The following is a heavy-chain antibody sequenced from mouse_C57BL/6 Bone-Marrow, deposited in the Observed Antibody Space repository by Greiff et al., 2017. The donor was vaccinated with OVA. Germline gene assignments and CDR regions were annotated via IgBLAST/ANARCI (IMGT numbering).Heavy chain of an antibody. CDR3: ARRRSSGYEFAY. D-gene: IGHD3-2*02. J-gene: IGHJ3*01. CDR1: GYSFTGYY. CDR2: INPSTGGT. V-gene: IGHV1-42*01. Sequence: EVQVVESGPELVKPGASVKISCKASGYSFTGYYMNWVKQSPEKSLEWIGEINPSTGGTTYNQKFKAKATLTVDKSSSTAYMQLKSLTSEDSAVYYCARRRSSGYEFAYWGQGTLVTVSA.